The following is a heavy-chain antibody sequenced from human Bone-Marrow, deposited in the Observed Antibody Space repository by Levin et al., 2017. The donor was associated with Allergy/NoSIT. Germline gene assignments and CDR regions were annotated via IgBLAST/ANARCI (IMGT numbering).Heavy chain of an antibody. V-gene: IGHV4-61*02. D-gene: IGHD2-2*01. Sequence: SQTLSLTCTVSGGSISSGSYYWSWIRQPAGKGLEWIGRIYTSGSTNYNPSLKSRVTISVDTSKNQFSLKLSSVTAADTAVYYCARSKAYCSSTSCNYMDVWGKGTTVTVSS. CDR3: ARSKAYCSSTSCNYMDV. CDR2: IYTSGST. J-gene: IGHJ6*03. CDR1: GGSISSGSYY.